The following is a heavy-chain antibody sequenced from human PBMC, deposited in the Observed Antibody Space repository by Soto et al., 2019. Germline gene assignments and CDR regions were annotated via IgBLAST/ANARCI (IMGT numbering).Heavy chain of an antibody. Sequence: ASVKVSCKASGGTFSSYAISWVRQAPGQGLEWMGGIIPIFGTANYAQKFQGRVTITADESTSTAYMELSSLRSEDTAVYYCARHIVVVVAATRRTPPYYYYGMDVWGQGTTVTVSS. CDR2: IIPIFGTA. J-gene: IGHJ6*02. CDR1: GGTFSSYA. V-gene: IGHV1-69*13. D-gene: IGHD2-15*01. CDR3: ARHIVVVVAATRRTPPYYYYGMDV.